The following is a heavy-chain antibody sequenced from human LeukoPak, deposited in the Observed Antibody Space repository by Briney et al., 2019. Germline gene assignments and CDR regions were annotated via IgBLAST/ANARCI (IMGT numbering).Heavy chain of an antibody. J-gene: IGHJ4*02. Sequence: GGSLRLSCAASGFTVSSNYMSWVRQAPGEGLEWVSTISASGPYYADAVRGRFTISRDNSRNTLSLQMDSLRAEDTAVYYCAKDHESDGYPCLDHWGLGTLVTVSS. V-gene: IGHV3-53*01. CDR1: GFTVSSNY. CDR3: AKDHESDGYPCLDH. CDR2: ISASGP. D-gene: IGHD3-22*01.